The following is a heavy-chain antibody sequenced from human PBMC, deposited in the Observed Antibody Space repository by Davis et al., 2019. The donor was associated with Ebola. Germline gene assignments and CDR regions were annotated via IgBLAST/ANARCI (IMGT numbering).Heavy chain of an antibody. CDR2: IYYSGST. Sequence: PSETLSLTCTVSGGSISSSSYYWGWIRQPPGKGLEWIGSIYYSGSTYYNPSLKSRVTISVDTSKNQFSLKLSSVTAADTAVYYCARLVAIEDYYDSSGYARFDYWGQGTLVTVSS. J-gene: IGHJ4*02. D-gene: IGHD3-22*01. CDR3: ARLVAIEDYYDSSGYARFDY. V-gene: IGHV4-39*01. CDR1: GGSISSSSYY.